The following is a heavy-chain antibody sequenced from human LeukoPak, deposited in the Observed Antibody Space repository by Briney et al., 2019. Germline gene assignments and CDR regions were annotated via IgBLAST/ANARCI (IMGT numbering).Heavy chain of an antibody. CDR2: INPNSGGT. Sequence: ASVKVSCKASGYTFTGYYMHWVRRAPGQGLEWMGWINPNSGGTNYAQKFQGRVTMTRDTSISTAYMELSRLRSDDTAVYYCARPLLWWPQVGYFDYWGQGTLVTASS. V-gene: IGHV1-2*02. CDR3: ARPLLWWPQVGYFDY. J-gene: IGHJ4*02. CDR1: GYTFTGYY. D-gene: IGHD4/OR15-4a*01.